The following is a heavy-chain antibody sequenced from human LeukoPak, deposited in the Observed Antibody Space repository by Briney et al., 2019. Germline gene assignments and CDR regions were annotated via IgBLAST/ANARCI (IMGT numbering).Heavy chain of an antibody. CDR3: ARDFSVSYGMDV. Sequence: PGGSLRLSCAASGFTVSSNYMSWVRRAPGEGLEWVSVIYSGGRTYYAHSVKGRYTISRDNSKNTLYLQMNSLRAEDTAVYYCARDFSVSYGMDVWGQGTTVTVSS. D-gene: IGHD3-10*01. CDR1: GFTVSSNY. J-gene: IGHJ6*02. CDR2: IYSGGRT. V-gene: IGHV3-53*01.